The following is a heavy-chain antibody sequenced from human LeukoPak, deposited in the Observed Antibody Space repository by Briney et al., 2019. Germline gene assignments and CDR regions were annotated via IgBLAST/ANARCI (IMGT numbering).Heavy chain of an antibody. D-gene: IGHD6-19*01. CDR3: AHSQYSSGWYFSY. J-gene: IGHJ4*02. CDR1: GGSFSGYY. CDR2: IYYSGST. V-gene: IGHV4-59*01. Sequence: SETLSLTCAVYGGSFSGYYWSWIRQPPGKGLEWIGYIYYSGSTNYNPSLKSRVTISVDTSKNQFSLKLSSVTAADTAVYYCAHSQYSSGWYFSYWGQGTLVTVSS.